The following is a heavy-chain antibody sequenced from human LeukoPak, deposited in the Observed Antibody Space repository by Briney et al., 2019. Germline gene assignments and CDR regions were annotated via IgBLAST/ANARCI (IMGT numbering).Heavy chain of an antibody. V-gene: IGHV3-48*01. CDR2: IGISSSTI. J-gene: IGHJ4*02. D-gene: IGHD2-15*01. CDR3: AKDIVVVVAATLDY. CDR1: GFTFSSYS. Sequence: GGSLRLSCAASGFTFSSYSMNWVRQAPGKGLEWISYIGISSSTIYYADSVKGRFTISRDNAKNSLYLQMNSLRAEDTAVYYCAKDIVVVVAATLDYWGQGTLVTVSS.